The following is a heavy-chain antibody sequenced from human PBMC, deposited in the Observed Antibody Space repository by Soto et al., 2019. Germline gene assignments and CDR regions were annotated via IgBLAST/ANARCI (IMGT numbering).Heavy chain of an antibody. CDR2: ISGSGGST. V-gene: IGHV3-23*01. Sequence: PVGSLRLSCAASGFTFSSYAMSWVLQAPEKGLEWVSAISGSGGSTYYADSVKGRFTISRDNSKNTLYLQMNSLRAEDTAVYYCAIHVSRYFDWLFCHFDYWGQGTLVTVSS. CDR1: GFTFSSYA. D-gene: IGHD3-9*01. J-gene: IGHJ4*02. CDR3: AIHVSRYFDWLFCHFDY.